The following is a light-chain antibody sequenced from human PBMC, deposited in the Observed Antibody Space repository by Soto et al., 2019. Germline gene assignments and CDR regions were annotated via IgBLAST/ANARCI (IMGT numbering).Light chain of an antibody. Sequence: QLVLTQPASVSGSPGQSITISCTGTSSDVGGYNYVSWYQQHPGKAPKLMIYDVSNRPSGVSNHFSGSKSGNTASLTISGLQAEDEADYYCSSYTSSNTLFVFGTGTKLTVL. CDR2: DVS. J-gene: IGLJ1*01. V-gene: IGLV2-14*03. CDR3: SSYTSSNTLFV. CDR1: SSDVGGYNY.